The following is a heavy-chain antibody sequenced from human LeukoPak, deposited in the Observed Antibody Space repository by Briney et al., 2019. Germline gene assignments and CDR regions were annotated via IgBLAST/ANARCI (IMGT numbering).Heavy chain of an antibody. J-gene: IGHJ4*02. CDR3: ARVVVAARAIDF. CDR2: IYHSGTT. V-gene: IGHV4-59*08. CDR1: GGSISSYY. Sequence: SETLSLTCTVSGGSISSYYWSWVRQPPGKGLEWIGNIYHSGTTYYNPSLMSRVTISVDTSKNQFSLRLTSATAADTAVYYCARVVVAARAIDFWGQGTLVTVSS. D-gene: IGHD2-15*01.